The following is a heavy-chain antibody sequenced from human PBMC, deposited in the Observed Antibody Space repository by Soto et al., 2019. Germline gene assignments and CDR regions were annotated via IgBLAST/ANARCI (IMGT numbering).Heavy chain of an antibody. V-gene: IGHV1-46*01. CDR1: GYTFTSYS. J-gene: IGHJ6*02. Sequence: ASVKVSCKASGYTFTSYSMHWVRQAPGQGLEWMGIINPSSGRTSYAQNFQGRVTMTSDTSTSIVYMEMTSLKSEDTAVYYCARDHNFGFILYAMDVWGQGTTVTVSS. D-gene: IGHD2-15*01. CDR3: ARDHNFGFILYAMDV. CDR2: INPSSGRT.